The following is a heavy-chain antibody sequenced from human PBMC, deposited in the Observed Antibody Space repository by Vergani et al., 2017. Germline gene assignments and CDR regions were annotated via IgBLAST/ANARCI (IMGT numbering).Heavy chain of an antibody. CDR3: AKDFGYSSSWTDY. CDR1: GFTFSSYG. D-gene: IGHD6-13*01. Sequence: QVQLVESGGGVVQPGRSLRLSCAASGFTFSSYGMHWVRQAPGKGLEWVAVISYDGSNKYYADSVKGRFTISRDNSKNTLYLQMNSLRAEDTAVYYCAKDFGYSSSWTDYWGQGTLVTVSS. J-gene: IGHJ4*02. CDR2: ISYDGSNK. V-gene: IGHV3-30*18.